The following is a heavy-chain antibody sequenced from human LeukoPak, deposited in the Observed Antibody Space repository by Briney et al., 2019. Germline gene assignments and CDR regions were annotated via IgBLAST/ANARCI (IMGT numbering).Heavy chain of an antibody. CDR3: ARDRAPSVYTGYIH. CDR1: GFSFSSYW. J-gene: IGHJ4*02. CDR2: IKEDGSEG. D-gene: IGHD3-9*01. Sequence: GGSLRLSXAASGFSFSSYWMSWVRQAPGKGLEWVASIKEDGSEGYYVDSAKGRFTISRDNAKNTLYLQMNRLRVEDTAVYYCARDRAPSVYTGYIHWGQGTQVTVSS. V-gene: IGHV3-7*01.